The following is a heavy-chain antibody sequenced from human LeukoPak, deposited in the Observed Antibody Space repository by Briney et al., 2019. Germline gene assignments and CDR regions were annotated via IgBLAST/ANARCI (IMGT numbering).Heavy chain of an antibody. CDR1: GFTFSSYE. J-gene: IGHJ6*04. Sequence: GGSLRLSCAASGFTFSSYEMNWVRQAPGKGLEWVSYISSSGSTIYYADSVKGRFTISRDNAKNSLYLQMNSLRGEDTAVYYYGRERKGPGAMYNYGMDVWGKGTTVTVSS. CDR3: GRERKGPGAMYNYGMDV. V-gene: IGHV3-48*03. CDR2: ISSSGSTI. D-gene: IGHD2-2*01.